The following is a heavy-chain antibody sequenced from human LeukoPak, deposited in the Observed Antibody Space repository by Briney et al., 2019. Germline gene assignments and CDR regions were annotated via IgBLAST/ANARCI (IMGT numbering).Heavy chain of an antibody. Sequence: ASVKLSRTSSVYTFTTYSISWVHRAHGQWIRWIPWISVYNVNTNYTQKLQGRVTMTTDTSTSTAYMELRSLRSDDTAVYYCATVAVAGDLDYWGQGTLVTVSS. CDR2: ISVYNVNT. J-gene: IGHJ4*02. CDR3: ATVAVAGDLDY. V-gene: IGHV1-18*01. CDR1: VYTFTTYS. D-gene: IGHD6-19*01.